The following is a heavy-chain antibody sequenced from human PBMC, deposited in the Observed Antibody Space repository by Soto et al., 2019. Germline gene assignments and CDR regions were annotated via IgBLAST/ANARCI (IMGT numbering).Heavy chain of an antibody. D-gene: IGHD3-10*01. CDR1: GGSISSGGYS. J-gene: IGHJ4*02. V-gene: IGHV4-30-2*01. CDR3: ARGEGELLQFDY. Sequence: SETLSLTCAVSGGSISSGGYSWSWIRQPPGKGLEWIGYIYHSGSTYYNPSLKSRVTISVDRSKNQFSLKVSSVTAADTAVYYCARGEGELLQFDYWGQGTLVTVSS. CDR2: IYHSGST.